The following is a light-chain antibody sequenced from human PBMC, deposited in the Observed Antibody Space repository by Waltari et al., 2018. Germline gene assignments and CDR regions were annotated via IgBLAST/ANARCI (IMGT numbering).Light chain of an antibody. Sequence: QSALTQPASVSGSPGQSITISCTATSSDVGGYNYVSWYQQHPGKAPKLTIYDVSKRPSGVSNRFSGSKSANTASLTISGLQAEDEADYYCSSYTSSSTYVFGTGTKVTVL. CDR3: SSYTSSSTYV. CDR1: SSDVGGYNY. V-gene: IGLV2-14*01. CDR2: DVS. J-gene: IGLJ1*01.